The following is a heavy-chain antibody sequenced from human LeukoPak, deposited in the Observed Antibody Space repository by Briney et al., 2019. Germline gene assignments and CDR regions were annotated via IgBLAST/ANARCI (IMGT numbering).Heavy chain of an antibody. D-gene: IGHD5-24*01. CDR2: INPSGGST. V-gene: IGHV1-46*01. J-gene: IGHJ6*03. Sequence: ASVKVSCKASGGTFSSYAISWVRQAPGQGLEWMGIINPSGGSTSYAQKFQGRVTMTRDMSTSTVYMELSSLRSEDTAVYYCARAGERDGYNEYYYYYMDVWGKGTTVTVSS. CDR1: GGTFSSYA. CDR3: ARAGERDGYNEYYYYYMDV.